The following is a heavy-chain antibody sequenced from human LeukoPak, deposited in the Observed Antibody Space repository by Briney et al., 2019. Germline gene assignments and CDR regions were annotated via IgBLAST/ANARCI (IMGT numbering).Heavy chain of an antibody. CDR3: ARESDYYDSSGYFDY. CDR2: ISHSGST. V-gene: IGHV4-59*01. Sequence: SETLSLTCTVSGGSTSTYYWSWIRQPPGKGLEWLAYISHSGSTNFNPSLKSRVTISVDTSMNQFSLKLSSVTAADTAVYYCARESDYYDSSGYFDYWGQGTLVTVSS. D-gene: IGHD3-22*01. J-gene: IGHJ4*02. CDR1: GGSTSTYY.